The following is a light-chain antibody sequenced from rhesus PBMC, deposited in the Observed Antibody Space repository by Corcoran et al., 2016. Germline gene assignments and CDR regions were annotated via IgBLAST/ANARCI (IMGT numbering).Light chain of an antibody. CDR1: QNIYSN. J-gene: IGKJ2*01. CDR3: QHYYDNPYS. V-gene: IGKV1S12*01. CDR2: AAS. Sequence: DIQMTQSPSALSASVGDRVTISCRASQNIYSNIAWYQQKPGKAPKLLIYAASSLQTGIPSRFSGSGSGTAFTLTNSSLQPEDSASYYCQHYYDNPYSFGHGTKVEIK.